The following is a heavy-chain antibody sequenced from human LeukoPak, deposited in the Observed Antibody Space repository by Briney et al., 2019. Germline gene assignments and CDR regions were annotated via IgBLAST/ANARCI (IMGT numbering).Heavy chain of an antibody. CDR2: IGHDGRNK. J-gene: IGHJ4*02. CDR1: GFIFSGYG. V-gene: IGHV3-30*02. Sequence: GGSLRLSCAASGFIFSGYGMHWVRQAPGKGLEWVAFIGHDGRNKYHADSVKGRFTISRDNSKNTLYLQMNGLRAEDTAVYYCAKDSGTYSNDYWGQGTLVTVSS. D-gene: IGHD1-26*01. CDR3: AKDSGTYSNDY.